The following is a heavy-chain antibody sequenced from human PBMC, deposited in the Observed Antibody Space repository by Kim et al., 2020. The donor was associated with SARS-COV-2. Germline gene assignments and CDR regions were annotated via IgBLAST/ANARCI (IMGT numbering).Heavy chain of an antibody. CDR3: ASWQKESETRREAYYDFWSGYDYGMDV. J-gene: IGHJ6*02. CDR1: GFTFSDYY. V-gene: IGHV3-11*01. CDR2: ISSSGSTI. D-gene: IGHD3-3*01. Sequence: GGSLRLSCAASGFTFSDYYMSWIRQAPGKGLEWVSYISSSGSTIYYADSVKGRFTISRDNAKNSLYLQMNSLRAEDTAVYYCASWQKESETRREAYYDFWSGYDYGMDVWGQRTTVTVSS.